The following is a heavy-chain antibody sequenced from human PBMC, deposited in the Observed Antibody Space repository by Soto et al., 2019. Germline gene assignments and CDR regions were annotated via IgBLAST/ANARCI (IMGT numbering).Heavy chain of an antibody. CDR1: GFTFSNAW. V-gene: IGHV3-15*07. Sequence: GGSLRLSCAASGFTFSNAWMNWVRQAPGKGLEWVGRIKSKTDGGTTDYAAPVKGRFTISRDDSKNTLYLQMNSLKTEDTAVYYCTTAYAVAGTHRCCDYWGQGTLVTVSS. CDR3: TTAYAVAGTHRCCDY. D-gene: IGHD6-19*01. J-gene: IGHJ4*02. CDR2: IKSKTDGGTT.